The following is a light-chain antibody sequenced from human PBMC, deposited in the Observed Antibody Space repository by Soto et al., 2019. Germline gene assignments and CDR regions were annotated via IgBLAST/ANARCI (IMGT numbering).Light chain of an antibody. J-gene: IGKJ1*01. V-gene: IGKV3-20*01. CDR3: QQYGSSGT. CDR1: QSVSSN. Sequence: EILMTQSPVTLSVSPGERATLSCRASQSVSSNLAWYQQKPGQAPSLLIYGAFTRATGIPARFSGTGSGTDFTLTISRLEPEDFAVYYCQQYGSSGTFGQGTKVDI. CDR2: GAF.